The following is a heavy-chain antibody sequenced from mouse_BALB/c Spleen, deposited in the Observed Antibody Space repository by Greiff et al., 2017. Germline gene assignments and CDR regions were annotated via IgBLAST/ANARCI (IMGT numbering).Heavy chain of an antibody. Sequence: DVTLQESGPGLVKPSQSLSLTCSVTGYSITSGYYWNWIRQFPGNKLEWMGYISYDGSNNYNPSLKNRISITRDTSKNQFFLKLNSVTTEDTATYYCARESPFNYYGSSYGFAYWGQGTLVTVSA. CDR1: GYSITSGYY. D-gene: IGHD1-1*01. CDR2: ISYDGSN. V-gene: IGHV3-6*02. CDR3: ARESPFNYYGSSYGFAY. J-gene: IGHJ3*01.